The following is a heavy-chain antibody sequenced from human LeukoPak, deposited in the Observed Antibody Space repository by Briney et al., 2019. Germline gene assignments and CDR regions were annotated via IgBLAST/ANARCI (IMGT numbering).Heavy chain of an antibody. D-gene: IGHD1-26*01. CDR2: INHSGST. V-gene: IGHV4-34*01. CDR3: ARSPAWDVAPESDY. CDR1: GGSFSGYY. Sequence: SETLSLTCAVSGGSFSGYYWSWIRQPPEKGLEWIGEINHSGSTNYNPSLKSRVTVSVDTSKNQFSLKLSSVTAADTAVYYCARSPAWDVAPESDYWGQGTLVTVSS. J-gene: IGHJ4*02.